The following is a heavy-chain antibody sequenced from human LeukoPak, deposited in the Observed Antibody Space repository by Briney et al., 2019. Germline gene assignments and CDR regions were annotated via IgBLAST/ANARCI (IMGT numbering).Heavy chain of an antibody. CDR1: GGSFSGYY. J-gene: IGHJ4*02. V-gene: IGHV4-34*01. D-gene: IGHD6-6*01. CDR2: INHSGST. Sequence: SETLSLTCVVYGGSFSGYYWSWIRQPPGKGLEWIGEINHSGSTNYNPSLKSRVTISVDTSKNQFSLKLSSVTAADTAVYYCARGRRIVARPPFDYWGQGTLVTVSS. CDR3: ARGRRIVARPPFDY.